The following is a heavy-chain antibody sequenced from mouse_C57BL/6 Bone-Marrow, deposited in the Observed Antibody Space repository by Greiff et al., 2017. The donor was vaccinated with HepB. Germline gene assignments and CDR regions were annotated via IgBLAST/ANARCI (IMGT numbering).Heavy chain of an antibody. CDR2: ISSGSSTI. CDR3: ARHYYYGSSYGDY. CDR1: GFTFSDYG. J-gene: IGHJ2*01. D-gene: IGHD1-1*01. Sequence: EVQVVESGGGLVKPGGSLKLSCAASGFTFSDYGMHWVRQAPEKGLEWVAYISSGSSTIYYADTVKGRFTISRDNAKNTLFLQMTSLRSEDTAMYDCARHYYYGSSYGDYWGQGTTLTVSS. V-gene: IGHV5-17*01.